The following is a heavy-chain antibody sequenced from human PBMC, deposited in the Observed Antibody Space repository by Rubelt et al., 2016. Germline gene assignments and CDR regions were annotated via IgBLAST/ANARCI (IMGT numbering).Heavy chain of an antibody. J-gene: IGHJ4*02. V-gene: IGHV3-23*01. D-gene: IGHD6-13*01. Sequence: GQGLEWVSSISGTGDDSYYADSVRGRLTISRDNSKSTLYLQMNSLRAEDTAVYYCARSRTAAEYYFDYWGQGTLVTVSS. CDR3: ARSRTAAEYYFDY. CDR2: ISGTGDDS.